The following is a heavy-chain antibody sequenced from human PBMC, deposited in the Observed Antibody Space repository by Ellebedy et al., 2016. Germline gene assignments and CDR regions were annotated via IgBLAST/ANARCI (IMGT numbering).Heavy chain of an antibody. J-gene: IGHJ6*02. CDR1: GGTFSSYA. CDR2: IIPIFGTA. CDR3: AGQGVPAANIIAYCYGMDV. V-gene: IGHV1-69*13. Sequence: SVKVSCXASGGTFSSYAISWVRQAPGQGLEWMGGIIPIFGTANYAQKFQGRVTITADESTSTAYMELSSLRSEDTAVYYCAGQGVPAANIIAYCYGMDVWGQGTTVTVSS. D-gene: IGHD2-2*01.